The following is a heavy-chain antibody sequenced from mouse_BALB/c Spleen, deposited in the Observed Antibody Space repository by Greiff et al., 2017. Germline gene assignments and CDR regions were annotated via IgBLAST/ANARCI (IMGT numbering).Heavy chain of an antibody. Sequence: VQLKQSGAELVKPGASVKLSCTASGFNIKDNYMHWVKQRPEQGLEWIGRIDPANGNTKYDPKFQGKATITADTSSNTAYLQLSSLTSEDTAVYYCARWGYDEDYWGQGTTLTVSS. D-gene: IGHD2-2*01. J-gene: IGHJ2*01. V-gene: IGHV14-3*02. CDR3: ARWGYDEDY. CDR2: IDPANGNT. CDR1: GFNIKDNY.